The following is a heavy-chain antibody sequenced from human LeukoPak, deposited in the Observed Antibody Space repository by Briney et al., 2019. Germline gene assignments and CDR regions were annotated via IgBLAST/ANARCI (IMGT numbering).Heavy chain of an antibody. D-gene: IGHD4-17*01. J-gene: IGHJ3*02. CDR1: GGTFSSYA. Sequence: GASVKVSCKASGGTFSSYAISWVRQAPGQGLEWMGGIIPIFGTANYAQKFQGRVTITTDESTSTAYMELSSLRSEDTAVYYCARDLFGDLSLDAFDIWGQGTMVTVSS. CDR2: IIPIFGTA. V-gene: IGHV1-69*05. CDR3: ARDLFGDLSLDAFDI.